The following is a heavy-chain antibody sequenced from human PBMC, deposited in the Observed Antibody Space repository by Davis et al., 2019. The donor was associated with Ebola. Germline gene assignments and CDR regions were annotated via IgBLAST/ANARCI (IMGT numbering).Heavy chain of an antibody. Sequence: PGGSLRLSCAASGFTFSSYGMHWVRQAPGKGLEWVAVIWYDGSNKYYADSVKGRFTISRDNSKNTLYLQMNSLRAEDTAVYYCASYSSSWYDYYYGMDVWGQGTTVTVSS. CDR2: IWYDGSNK. CDR3: ASYSSSWYDYYYGMDV. CDR1: GFTFSSYG. J-gene: IGHJ6*02. D-gene: IGHD6-13*01. V-gene: IGHV3-33*01.